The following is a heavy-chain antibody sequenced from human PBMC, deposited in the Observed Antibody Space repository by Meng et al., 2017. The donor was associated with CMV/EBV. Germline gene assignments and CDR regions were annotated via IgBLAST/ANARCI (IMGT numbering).Heavy chain of an antibody. V-gene: IGHV4-39*07. J-gene: IGHJ4*02. Sequence: QRQLQGPGTGLVKPSETLFLTCTVSGGSISSSSYYWGWIRQPPGKGLEWIGSIYYSGSTYYNPSLKSRVTISVDTSKNQFSLKLSSVTAADTAVYYCARGGIAAAGLHWGQGTLVTVSS. CDR2: IYYSGST. CDR3: ARGGIAAAGLH. CDR1: GGSISSSSYY. D-gene: IGHD6-13*01.